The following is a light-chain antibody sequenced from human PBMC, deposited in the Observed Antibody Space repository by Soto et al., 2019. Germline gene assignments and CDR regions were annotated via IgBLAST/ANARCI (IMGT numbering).Light chain of an antibody. Sequence: QSVLTQPPSASATPGQRVTISCSGGSSNIGSNTVNWYQQLPGTAPKLLIYSNTQRPSGVPGRFSGSKSGTSASLAISGLQSEDEADYYCAAWDDSLNGGVFGGGTKLTVL. V-gene: IGLV1-44*01. CDR2: SNT. CDR1: SSNIGSNT. J-gene: IGLJ2*01. CDR3: AAWDDSLNGGV.